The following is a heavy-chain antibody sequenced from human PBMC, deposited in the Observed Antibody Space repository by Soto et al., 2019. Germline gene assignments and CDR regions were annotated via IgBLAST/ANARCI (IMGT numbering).Heavy chain of an antibody. J-gene: IGHJ6*02. CDR1: GFTFSSYG. D-gene: IGHD4-17*01. CDR2: ISYDGSNK. Sequence: PGGSLRLSCAASGFTFSSYGMHWVRQAPGKGLEWVAVISYDGSNKHYADSVKGRFTISRDNSKNTLYLQMNSLRAEDTAVYYCAKDRPNDYGDYFRLDGMDVWGQGTTVTVSS. CDR3: AKDRPNDYGDYFRLDGMDV. V-gene: IGHV3-30*18.